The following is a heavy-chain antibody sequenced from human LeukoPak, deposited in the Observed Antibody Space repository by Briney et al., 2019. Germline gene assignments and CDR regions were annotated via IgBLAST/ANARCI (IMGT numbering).Heavy chain of an antibody. CDR2: ISGSGGST. V-gene: IGHV3-23*01. D-gene: IGHD3-10*01. J-gene: IGHJ6*02. Sequence: QSGGSLRLSCAASGFTFSSYAMSWVRQAPGKGLEWVSAISGSGGSTYYADSVKGRFTISRDNSKNTLYLQMNSLRAEDTAVYYCAKDANYYGSPMEGYGMDVWGQLEGYGMDVWGQGTTVTVSS. CDR1: GFTFSSYA. CDR3: AKDANYYGSPMEGYGMDVWGQLEGYGMDV.